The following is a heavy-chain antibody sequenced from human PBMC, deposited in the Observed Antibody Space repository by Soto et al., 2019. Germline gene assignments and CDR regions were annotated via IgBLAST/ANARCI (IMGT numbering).Heavy chain of an antibody. CDR3: ARTDSSGLLYYYYGMDV. V-gene: IGHV4-39*01. Sequence: PSETLSLTCTVSGGSISSSSYYWGWIRQPPGKGLEWIGSIYYSGSTYYNPSLKCRVTISVDTSKNQFSLKLSSVTAADTAVYYCARTDSSGLLYYYYGMDVWGQGTTVTVSS. CDR1: GGSISSSSYY. D-gene: IGHD3-22*01. CDR2: IYYSGST. J-gene: IGHJ6*02.